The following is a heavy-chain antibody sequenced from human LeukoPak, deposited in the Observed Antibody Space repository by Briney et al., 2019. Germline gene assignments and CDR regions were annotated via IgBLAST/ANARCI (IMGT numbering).Heavy chain of an antibody. CDR1: GGSISSYY. Sequence: ASETLSLTCTVSGGSISSYYWSWIRQPPGKGLEWIGYIYYSGSTNYNPSLKSRVTISVDTSKNQFSLKLSSVTAADTAVYYCARTVAVAGPSYWYFDLWGRGTLVTVSS. J-gene: IGHJ2*01. CDR3: ARTVAVAGPSYWYFDL. V-gene: IGHV4-59*01. CDR2: IYYSGST. D-gene: IGHD6-19*01.